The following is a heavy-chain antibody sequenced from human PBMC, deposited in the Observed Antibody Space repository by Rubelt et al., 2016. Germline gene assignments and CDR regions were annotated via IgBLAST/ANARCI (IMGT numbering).Heavy chain of an antibody. CDR2: VHSSGSS. CDR3: ARGEVAVNAFAI. D-gene: IGHD6-19*01. V-gene: IGHV4-59*12. Sequence: QLQLQESGPGLVKPSETLSLTCTVSGDSISSYYWSWIRQPPGRGLEWIGYVHSSGSSTYNPSLKSRVTISVDTSKNQFSLKLSSVTAADTAVYYCARGEVAVNAFAIWGQGTMVTVSS. CDR1: GDSISSYY. J-gene: IGHJ3*02.